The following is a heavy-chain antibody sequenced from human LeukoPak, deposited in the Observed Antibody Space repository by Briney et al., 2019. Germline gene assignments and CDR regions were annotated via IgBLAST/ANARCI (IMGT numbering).Heavy chain of an antibody. V-gene: IGHV3-23*03. CDR3: AKAPGAWYYFDS. CDR1: GFTVSSFA. CDR2: FTTGANYT. J-gene: IGHJ4*02. D-gene: IGHD6-13*01. Sequence: GGSLRLSCAASGFTVSSFAMSWVRQAPGKGLEWVSVFTTGANYTYYADSVKGRFTMTRGNSKNTIFLQLNNVRADDTAGYFCAKAPGAWYYFDSWGQGTLVTVSS.